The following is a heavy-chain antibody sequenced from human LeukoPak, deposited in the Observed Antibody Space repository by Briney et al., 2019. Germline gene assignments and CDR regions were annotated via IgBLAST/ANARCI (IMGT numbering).Heavy chain of an antibody. CDR1: GFTFSSFS. Sequence: GGSLRLSCAASGFTFSSFSMNWVRQAPGKGLGWVSHFSTSSGTISYADSVKGRFTISRDDAKNSLYLQMNSLRDEDTAVYYCARDKDFGFDYWGQGTLVTVSS. J-gene: IGHJ4*02. CDR3: ARDKDFGFDY. V-gene: IGHV3-48*02. CDR2: FSTSSGTI. D-gene: IGHD3-10*01.